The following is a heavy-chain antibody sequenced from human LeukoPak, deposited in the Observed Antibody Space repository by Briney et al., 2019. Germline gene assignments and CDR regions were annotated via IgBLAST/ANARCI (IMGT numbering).Heavy chain of an antibody. CDR1: GGTFSSYA. D-gene: IGHD2-15*01. Sequence: SVKVSCKASGGTFSSYAISWVRQAPGQGLEWMGGIIPIFGTANYAQKFQGRVTITADKSTSTAYMELSSLRSEDTAVYYCARDRCSGGSCYYYYYYGMDVWGKGTTVTVSS. CDR2: IIPIFGTA. CDR3: ARDRCSGGSCYYYYYYGMDV. V-gene: IGHV1-69*06. J-gene: IGHJ6*04.